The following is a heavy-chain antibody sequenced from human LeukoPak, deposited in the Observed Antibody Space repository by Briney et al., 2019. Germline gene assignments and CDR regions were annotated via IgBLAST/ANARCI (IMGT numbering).Heavy chain of an antibody. CDR2: ISSSSSYI. D-gene: IGHD3-22*01. CDR3: ARVRYYYDSSGYDY. Sequence: PGGSLRLSWAASGFTFSSYSMNWVRQAPGKGLEWVSSISSSSSYIYYADSVKGRFTISRDNAKNSLYLQMNSLRAEDTAVYYCARVRYYYDSSGYDYWGQGTLVTVSS. J-gene: IGHJ4*02. CDR1: GFTFSSYS. V-gene: IGHV3-21*01.